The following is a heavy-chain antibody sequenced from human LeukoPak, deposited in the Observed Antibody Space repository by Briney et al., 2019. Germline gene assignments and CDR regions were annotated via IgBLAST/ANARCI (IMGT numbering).Heavy chain of an antibody. D-gene: IGHD6-13*01. J-gene: IGHJ4*02. V-gene: IGHV3-13*01. Sequence: GGSLRLSCAASGFTFSSYDMRWVRQATGKGLEWVSAIGTAGDTYYPGSVKGRFTISRENAKNSLYLQMNSLRAGDTAVYYCARVDGYSSSWSYDYWGQGTLVTVSS. CDR1: GFTFSSYD. CDR2: IGTAGDT. CDR3: ARVDGYSSSWSYDY.